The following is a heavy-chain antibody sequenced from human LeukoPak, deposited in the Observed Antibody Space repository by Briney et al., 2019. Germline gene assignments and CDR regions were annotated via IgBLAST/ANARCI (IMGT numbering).Heavy chain of an antibody. CDR2: ISSNISYT. V-gene: IGHV3-11*06. D-gene: IGHD4-17*01. CDR3: AGDGYGDNPLDY. J-gene: IGHJ4*02. Sequence: GGSLRLSWAASGFTFSDYYMSWIRQAPGKGLEWVSYISSNISYTNYADSVKGRFTISRDNAKNSLYLQKNSLRAEDTAVYYCAGDGYGDNPLDYWGQGTLVTVSS. CDR1: GFTFSDYY.